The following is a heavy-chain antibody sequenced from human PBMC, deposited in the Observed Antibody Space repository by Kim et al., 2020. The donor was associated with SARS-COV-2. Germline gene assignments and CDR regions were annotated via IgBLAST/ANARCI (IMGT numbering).Heavy chain of an antibody. CDR3: ARDRGHCSGGTCYTVLDS. Sequence: GGSLRLSCAASGFTFSGYWMSWVRQAPGKGLEWVAHIKPDEGEKYYVDSVKGRFTISRDNAKNSLYLQMNSLRAEDTAVYYCARDRGHCSGGTCYTVLDSWGQGNLVTVSS. J-gene: IGHJ4*02. CDR1: GFTFSGYW. V-gene: IGHV3-7*03. D-gene: IGHD2-15*01. CDR2: IKPDEGEK.